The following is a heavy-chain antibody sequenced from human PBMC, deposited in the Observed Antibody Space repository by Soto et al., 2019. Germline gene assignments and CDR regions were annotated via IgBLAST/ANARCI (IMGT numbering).Heavy chain of an antibody. V-gene: IGHV3-30*18. CDR1: GFTFSSYG. CDR2: ISYDGSNK. D-gene: IGHD3-10*01. CDR3: AKDPQFEHYGSGNWRAGMDV. J-gene: IGHJ6*02. Sequence: QVQLVESGGGVVQPGRSLRLSCAASGFTFSSYGMHWVRQAPGKGLEWVAVISYDGSNKYYADSVKGRFTISRDNSKNTLYLQMNSLRAEDTAVYYCAKDPQFEHYGSGNWRAGMDVWGQGTTVTVSS.